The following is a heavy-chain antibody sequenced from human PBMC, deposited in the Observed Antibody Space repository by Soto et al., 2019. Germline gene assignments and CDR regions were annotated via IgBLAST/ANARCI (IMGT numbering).Heavy chain of an antibody. CDR3: ARVGFLEWLSAEYYFDY. Sequence: PSETLSLTCTVSGGSISSYYWSWIRQPPGKGLEWIGYIYYSGSTNYNPSLKSRVTISVDTSKNQFSPKLSSVAAADTAVYYCARVGFLEWLSAEYYFDYWGQGTLVTVSS. J-gene: IGHJ4*02. CDR1: GGSISSYY. D-gene: IGHD3-3*01. V-gene: IGHV4-59*01. CDR2: IYYSGST.